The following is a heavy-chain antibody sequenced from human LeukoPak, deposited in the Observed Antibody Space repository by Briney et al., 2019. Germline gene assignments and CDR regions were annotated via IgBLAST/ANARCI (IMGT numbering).Heavy chain of an antibody. CDR3: ATVESSGYYLGAFDI. V-gene: IGHV3-53*01. D-gene: IGHD3-22*01. CDR2: IYSGGST. Sequence: GGSLRLSCAASGFTVSSNYMSWVRQATGKGLEWVSVIYSGGSTYYADSVKGRFTISRDNSKNTLYLQMNRLRAEDTAVYYCATVESSGYYLGAFDIWGQGTMVTVSS. CDR1: GFTVSSNY. J-gene: IGHJ3*02.